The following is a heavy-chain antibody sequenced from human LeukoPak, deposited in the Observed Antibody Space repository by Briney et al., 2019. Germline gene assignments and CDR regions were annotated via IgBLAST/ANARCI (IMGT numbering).Heavy chain of an antibody. CDR1: GFTFSSNW. Sequence: GGSLRLSCAASGFTFSSNWMYWVRQAPGKGLVWVSRINTDGGTLSYADAVQGRFTISRDNAKNSLYLQMNSLRAEDTAVYYCARDSSHITMIGYFQHWGQGTLVTVSS. CDR2: INTDGGTL. CDR3: ARDSSHITMIGYFQH. J-gene: IGHJ1*01. D-gene: IGHD3-22*01. V-gene: IGHV3-74*01.